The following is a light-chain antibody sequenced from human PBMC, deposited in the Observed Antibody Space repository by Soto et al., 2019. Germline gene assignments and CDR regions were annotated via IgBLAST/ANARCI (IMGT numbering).Light chain of an antibody. CDR1: HSVTSD. CDR2: DAP. Sequence: TLSPATLSVSPGERATLSCRASHSVTSDLAWYQQQPGQAPRLLIYDAPARATGTPDWVSGSGSGNDFTLTISRLEPEDFAVYSCHQYGRSPRTFGQGTRLEIK. V-gene: IGKV3-20*01. CDR3: HQYGRSPRT. J-gene: IGKJ5*01.